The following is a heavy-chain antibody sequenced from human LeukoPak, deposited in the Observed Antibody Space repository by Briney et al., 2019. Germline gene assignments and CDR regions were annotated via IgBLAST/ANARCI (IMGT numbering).Heavy chain of an antibody. CDR2: INSDGSST. D-gene: IGHD4-17*01. Sequence: PGGSLRLSCAASGFTFSSYWMHWVRHAPGKGLVWVSRINSDGSSTIYADSVKGRFTISRDNGKNNVYMQMTSLRAEDTAVYYCAREGDYGDYDWFDPWGQGTLVTVSS. CDR3: AREGDYGDYDWFDP. V-gene: IGHV3-74*01. CDR1: GFTFSSYW. J-gene: IGHJ5*02.